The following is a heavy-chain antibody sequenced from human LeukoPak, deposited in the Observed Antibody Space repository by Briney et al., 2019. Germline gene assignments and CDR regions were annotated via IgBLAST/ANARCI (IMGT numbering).Heavy chain of an antibody. Sequence: SVKVSCKASGGTFSSYAISWVRQAPGQGLEWMGRIIPILGIANYAQKFQGRVTITADKSTSTAYMELSSLRSEDTAVYYCARDAEQLEHNGMDVWGQGTTVTVSS. CDR1: GGTFSSYA. V-gene: IGHV1-69*04. D-gene: IGHD1-1*01. CDR3: ARDAEQLEHNGMDV. CDR2: IIPILGIA. J-gene: IGHJ6*02.